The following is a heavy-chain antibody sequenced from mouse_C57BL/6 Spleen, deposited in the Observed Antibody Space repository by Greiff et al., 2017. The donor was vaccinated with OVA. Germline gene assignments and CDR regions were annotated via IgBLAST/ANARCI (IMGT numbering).Heavy chain of an antibody. Sequence: EVKLMESGGGLVKPGGSLKLSCAASGFTFSDYGMHWVRQAPEKGLEWVAYISSGSSTIYYADTVKGRFTISRDNAKNTLFLQMTSLRSEDTAMYYCARSPIYYDYDEGFAYWGQGTLVTVSA. CDR2: ISSGSSTI. D-gene: IGHD2-4*01. J-gene: IGHJ3*01. CDR3: ARSPIYYDYDEGFAY. V-gene: IGHV5-17*01. CDR1: GFTFSDYG.